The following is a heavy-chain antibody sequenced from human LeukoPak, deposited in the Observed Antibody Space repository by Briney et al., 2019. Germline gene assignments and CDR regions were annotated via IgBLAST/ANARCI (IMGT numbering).Heavy chain of an antibody. CDR1: AFTFDDYS. CDR2: ITWNSADI. D-gene: IGHD4-17*01. J-gene: IGHJ4*02. Sequence: GGSLRLSCAASAFTFDDYSMHWVRQAPGKGLEWVSGITWNSADIGHAASVKGRFTISRDNAKNFLYLQMNSLRPVDTAFYYCAKETTYPYGDFESWGQGTLVTVSS. CDR3: AKETTYPYGDFES. V-gene: IGHV3-9*01.